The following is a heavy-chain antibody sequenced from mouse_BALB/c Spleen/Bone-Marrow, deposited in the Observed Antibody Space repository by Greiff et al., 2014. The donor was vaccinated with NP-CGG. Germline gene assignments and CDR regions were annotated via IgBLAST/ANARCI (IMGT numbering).Heavy chain of an antibody. D-gene: IGHD2-14*01. J-gene: IGHJ4*01. V-gene: IGHV14-3*02. CDR3: AQGYDWAMDY. Sequence: EVKLQESGAELVKPGASVKLSCTASGFNIKDTYIHWVKQRPEQGLEWIGRIDPANGNTKYDPKFQGKASITTDTSSNTAYLQLSSLTSEYTAVYYCAQGYDWAMDYWGQGTSVTVSS. CDR2: IDPANGNT. CDR1: GFNIKDTY.